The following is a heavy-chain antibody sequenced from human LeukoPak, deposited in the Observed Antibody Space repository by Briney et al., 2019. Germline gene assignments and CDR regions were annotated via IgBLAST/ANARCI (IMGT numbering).Heavy chain of an antibody. D-gene: IGHD6-19*01. CDR3: ARGGSAWDNPSDY. Sequence: ASVKVSCKASGYTFTGYYIHWVRQAPGQGLEWMGWINPTSGGTKYAQKFQGRVTMTRDTSISTAYMELSRLRADDTAVFYCARGGSAWDNPSDYWGQGTLVTVSS. CDR2: INPTSGGT. J-gene: IGHJ4*02. V-gene: IGHV1-2*02. CDR1: GYTFTGYY.